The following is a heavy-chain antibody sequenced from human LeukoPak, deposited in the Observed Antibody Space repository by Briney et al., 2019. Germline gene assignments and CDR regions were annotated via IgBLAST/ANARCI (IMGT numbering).Heavy chain of an antibody. CDR3: ARDSHDILTGYYLDY. CDR1: GGSISSYY. V-gene: IGHV4-59*06. Sequence: SETLSLTCTVSGGSISSYYWSWIRQPPGKGLEWIGYIYYSGSTYYNPSLKSRVTISVDTSKNQFSLKLSSVTAADTAVYYCARDSHDILTGYYLDYWGQGTLVTVSS. CDR2: IYYSGST. J-gene: IGHJ4*02. D-gene: IGHD3-9*01.